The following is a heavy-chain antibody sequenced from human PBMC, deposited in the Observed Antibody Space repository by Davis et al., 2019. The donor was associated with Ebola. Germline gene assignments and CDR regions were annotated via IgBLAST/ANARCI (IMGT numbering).Heavy chain of an antibody. CDR3: ARVATDWFDP. CDR1: GFTFSSYW. V-gene: IGHV3-74*01. Sequence: PGGSLRPSCAASGFTFSSYWMHWVRQAPGTGLVWVSNINGDGTITNYADSVKGRFTISRDNAKNTLYLQMNSLRVEDAGLYFCARVATDWFDPWGQGTLVTVSS. J-gene: IGHJ5*02. CDR2: INGDGTIT.